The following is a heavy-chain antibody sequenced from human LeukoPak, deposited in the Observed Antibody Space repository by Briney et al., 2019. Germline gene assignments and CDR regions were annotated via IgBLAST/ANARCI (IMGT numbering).Heavy chain of an antibody. V-gene: IGHV3-7*01. CDR3: ARETILTGDLLVYDI. Sequence: PGGSLRLSCAASGFIFSSYWMNWVRQAPGKGLEWVANIKQDGSEKYYVDSVKGRFTISRDNAKNSLYLQMNSLRAEDTAVYYCARETILTGDLLVYDIWGQGTMVTVSS. CDR1: GFIFSSYW. CDR2: IKQDGSEK. J-gene: IGHJ3*02. D-gene: IGHD7-27*01.